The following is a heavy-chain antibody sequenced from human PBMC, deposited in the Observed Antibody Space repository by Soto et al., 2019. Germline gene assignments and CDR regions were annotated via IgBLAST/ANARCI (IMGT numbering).Heavy chain of an antibody. D-gene: IGHD3-16*01. CDR3: ASDVRGITRSLDY. Sequence: EVELSESGGGLVQPGGSLRLSCAASGFTLNNYGMSWVHQAPEKGLEWVAAISGGDGSTYSADSVRGRFTISRDICRNTLFLQMNSLRAEDTALYYCASDVRGITRSLDYWGQGTLVAVSS. J-gene: IGHJ4*02. CDR2: ISGGDGST. V-gene: IGHV3-23*01. CDR1: GFTLNNYG.